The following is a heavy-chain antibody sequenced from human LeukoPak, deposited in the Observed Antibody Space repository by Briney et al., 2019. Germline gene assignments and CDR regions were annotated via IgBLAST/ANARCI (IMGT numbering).Heavy chain of an antibody. CDR3: ARMYCSSTSCRVLNWFDP. J-gene: IGHJ5*02. CDR1: GYTFTSYA. D-gene: IGHD2-2*01. V-gene: IGHV1-3*01. Sequence: GASVKVSCKASGYTFTSYAMHWVRQAPGQRLEWMGWINAGNGNTKYSQKFQGRVTITRDTSASTAYMELSSLRSEDTAVYYCARMYCSSTSCRVLNWFDPWGQGTLVTVSS. CDR2: INAGNGNT.